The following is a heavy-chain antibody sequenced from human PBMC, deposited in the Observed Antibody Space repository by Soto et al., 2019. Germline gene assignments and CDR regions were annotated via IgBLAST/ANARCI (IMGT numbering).Heavy chain of an antibody. CDR3: ARDLASSGWSNWFDP. J-gene: IGHJ5*02. V-gene: IGHV4-4*07. CDR1: GGSISSYY. D-gene: IGHD6-19*01. CDR2: IYTSGST. Sequence: ETLSLTCTVSGGSISSYYWSWIRQPAGKGLEWIGRIYTSGSTNYNPSLKSRVTMSVDTSKNQFSLKLSSVTAADTAVYYCARDLASSGWSNWFDPWGQGTLVTVSS.